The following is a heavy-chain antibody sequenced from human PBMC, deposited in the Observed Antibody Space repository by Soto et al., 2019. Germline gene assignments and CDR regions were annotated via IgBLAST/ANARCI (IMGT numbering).Heavy chain of an antibody. CDR1: GGSVSGYY. Sequence: PSETLSLTCTVSGGSVSGYYWSWIRQTPGKGLEWIGYIFYRGNTLYNPSLQSRVTISVDTSQNRFALSLSSVTAADTAVYYCTRHAIIPKLQYGMDVWGQGASVTLSS. CDR3: TRHAIIPKLQYGMDV. CDR2: IFYRGNT. V-gene: IGHV4-59*02. J-gene: IGHJ6*02. D-gene: IGHD2-2*01.